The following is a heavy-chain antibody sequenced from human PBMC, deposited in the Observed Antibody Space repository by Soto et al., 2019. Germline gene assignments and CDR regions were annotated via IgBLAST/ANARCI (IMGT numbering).Heavy chain of an antibody. V-gene: IGHV3-23*01. CDR3: AKVLTESCGGDCYSRGAFDI. CDR2: INGSGGGK. D-gene: IGHD2-21*02. J-gene: IGHJ3*02. CDR1: GFTFSSYA. Sequence: GGSLRLSCAASGFTFSSYAMSWVRQAPGKGLEWVSDINGSGGGKYYADSVKGRFTISRDNSKNTLYLQINSLRAEDTAVYYCAKVLTESCGGDCYSRGAFDIWGQGTMVTVSS.